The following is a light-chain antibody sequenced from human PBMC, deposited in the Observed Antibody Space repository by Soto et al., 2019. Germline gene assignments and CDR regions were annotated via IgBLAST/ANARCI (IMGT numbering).Light chain of an antibody. V-gene: IGKV1-39*01. CDR2: GES. CDR3: QQTYGTRT. Sequence: DIQLTQSPSSLSAAVGDRVTITCRASEHISNYLNWYQQKPGTAPKLLIHGESILQSGVPSRFSGSGSGTHFTLTINNLQPEDFATYYCQQTYGTRTFGQGTKV. J-gene: IGKJ1*01. CDR1: EHISNY.